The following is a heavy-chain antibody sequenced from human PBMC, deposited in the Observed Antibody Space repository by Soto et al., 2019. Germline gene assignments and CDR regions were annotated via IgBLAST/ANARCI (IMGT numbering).Heavy chain of an antibody. V-gene: IGHV3-9*01. J-gene: IGHJ4*02. Sequence: LRLSCAASGFTFNDYTMHWVRQSPGKGLEWVSGISWNSGTVGYADSVKGRFTISRDNAKNSLYLQMNSLRAEDTALYYCAKDIFRRNPSGFFDYWGQGTQVTVSS. CDR2: ISWNSGTV. CDR1: GFTFNDYT. CDR3: AKDIFRRNPSGFFDY. D-gene: IGHD2-21*01.